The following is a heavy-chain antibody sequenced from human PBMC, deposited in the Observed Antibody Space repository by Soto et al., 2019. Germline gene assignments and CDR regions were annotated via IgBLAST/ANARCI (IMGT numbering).Heavy chain of an antibody. CDR3: ASRDDYGDFNFDY. CDR2: INHSGST. CDR1: GGSFSGYY. Sequence: SETLSLTCAVYGGSFSGYYWSWIRQPPGKGLEWIGEINHSGSTNYNPSLKSRVTISVDTSKNQFSLKLSSVTAADTAVYYCASRDDYGDFNFDYWGQGTLVTVSS. V-gene: IGHV4-34*01. J-gene: IGHJ4*02. D-gene: IGHD4-17*01.